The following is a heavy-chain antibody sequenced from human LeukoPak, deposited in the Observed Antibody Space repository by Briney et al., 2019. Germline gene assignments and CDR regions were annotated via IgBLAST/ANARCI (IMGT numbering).Heavy chain of an antibody. CDR3: ARGGGYYYGSGTMNVPSY. J-gene: IGHJ4*02. CDR2: IYYSGST. CDR1: GGSISSGDYY. Sequence: KTSETLSLTCTVSGGSISSGDYYWSWIRQPPGKGLEWIGYIYYSGSTYYSPSLKSRVTMSVDTSRNQFSLKLSSVTAADTAVYYCARGGGYYYGSGTMNVPSYWGQGTLVTVSS. V-gene: IGHV4-30-4*01. D-gene: IGHD3-10*01.